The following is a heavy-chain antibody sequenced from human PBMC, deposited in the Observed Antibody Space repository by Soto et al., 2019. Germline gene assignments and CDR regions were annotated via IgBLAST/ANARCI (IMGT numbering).Heavy chain of an antibody. V-gene: IGHV4-34*01. D-gene: IGHD3-10*01. CDR3: ARGNVKYYYGSGSLFDY. CDR1: GGSFSGYY. Sequence: SETLSLTCAVYGGSFSGYYWSWIRQPPGKGLEWIGEINHSGSTNYNPSLKSRVTISVDTSKNQFSLKLSSVTAVDTAVYYCARGNVKYYYGSGSLFDYWGQGTLVTVSS. CDR2: INHSGST. J-gene: IGHJ4*02.